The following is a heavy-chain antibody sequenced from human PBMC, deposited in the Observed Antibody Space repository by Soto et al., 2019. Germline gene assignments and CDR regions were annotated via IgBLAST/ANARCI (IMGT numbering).Heavy chain of an antibody. CDR3: AKDYYYGMDV. Sequence: GGSLRLSCAASGFTFDDYTMHWVRQAPGKGLEWVSLISWDGGSTYYADSVKGRFTISRDNSKNSLYLQMNSLRTEDTALYYCAKDYYYGMDVWGQGTKVTVSS. J-gene: IGHJ6*02. CDR1: GFTFDDYT. CDR2: ISWDGGST. V-gene: IGHV3-43*01.